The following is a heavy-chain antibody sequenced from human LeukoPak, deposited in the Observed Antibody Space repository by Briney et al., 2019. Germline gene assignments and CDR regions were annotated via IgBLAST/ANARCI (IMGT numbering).Heavy chain of an antibody. CDR3: ARDRDYYDSSGYYSTEYNWFDP. V-gene: IGHV4-4*07. D-gene: IGHD3-22*01. CDR1: GGSISSYY. J-gene: IGHJ5*02. CDR2: IYTSGST. Sequence: SETLSLTCTVSGGSISSYYWSWIRQPAGKGLEWIGRIYTSGSTNYNPFLKSRVTMSVDTPKNQFSLKLSSVTAADTAVYYCARDRDYYDSSGYYSTEYNWFDPWGQGTLVTASS.